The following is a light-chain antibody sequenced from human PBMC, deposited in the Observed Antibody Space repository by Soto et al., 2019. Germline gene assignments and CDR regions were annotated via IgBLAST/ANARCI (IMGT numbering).Light chain of an antibody. CDR2: KAS. CDR1: QTISSW. Sequence: DIQLSTSPWALSGSVRDLVTHTRRASQTISSWLAWYQQKPGKAPKLLIYKASTLKSGVPSRFGGSGSGTEFTLTISSLQPEDFATYYCLQHYSYPLTFGGGTKVDIK. J-gene: IGKJ4*01. CDR3: LQHYSYPLT. V-gene: IGKV1-5*03.